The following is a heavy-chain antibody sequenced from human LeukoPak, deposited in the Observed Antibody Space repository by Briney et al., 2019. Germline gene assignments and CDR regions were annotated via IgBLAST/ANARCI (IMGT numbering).Heavy chain of an antibody. CDR3: ARGRSSSSGPQYFDY. CDR1: GFTFSSYG. CDR2: ISYDGSNK. Sequence: GGSLRLSCAASGFTFSSYGMHWVRQAPGKGLEWVAVISYDGSNKYYADSVKGRFTISRDNSKNTLYLQMNSLRAEDTAVYYCARGRSSSSGPQYFDYWGQGTLVTVSS. D-gene: IGHD6-6*01. J-gene: IGHJ4*02. V-gene: IGHV3-30*03.